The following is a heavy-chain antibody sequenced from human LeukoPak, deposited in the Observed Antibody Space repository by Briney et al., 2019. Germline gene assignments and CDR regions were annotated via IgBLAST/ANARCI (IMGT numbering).Heavy chain of an antibody. CDR2: TYYRSTWYN. Sequence: SQTLSLTCAISGDSVSSNSVTWNWIRQSPSRGLEWLVRTYYRSTWYNDYAVSVRGRITVNLDTSKNQFSLHLNSVTPEDTAVYYCARRLTQYDCFDPWGQGILVTVSS. CDR1: GDSVSSNSVT. J-gene: IGHJ5*02. D-gene: IGHD2-2*01. CDR3: ARRLTQYDCFDP. V-gene: IGHV6-1*01.